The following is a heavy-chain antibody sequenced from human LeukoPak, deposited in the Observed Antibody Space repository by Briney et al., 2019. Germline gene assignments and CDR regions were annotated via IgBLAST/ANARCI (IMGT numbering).Heavy chain of an antibody. D-gene: IGHD5-12*01. CDR3: AKGGYTSHYDY. V-gene: IGHV3-23*01. Sequence: GSLRLSCAASGFTFSSYAMTWVRQAPGKGLQWVSTIRATAGTTYYTDSVKGRSTISRDNSKNTVFLQMNSLRAEDTAVYYCAKGGYTSHYDYWGQGILVTVSS. J-gene: IGHJ4*02. CDR2: IRATAGTT. CDR1: GFTFSSYA.